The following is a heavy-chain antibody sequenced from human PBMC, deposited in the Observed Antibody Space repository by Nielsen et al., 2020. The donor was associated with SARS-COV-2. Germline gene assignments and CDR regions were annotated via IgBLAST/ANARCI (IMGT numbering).Heavy chain of an antibody. Sequence: GESLKISCAASGFTFSNAWMNWVRQAPGKGLEWVGRIKSKTDGGTTDYAAPVKGRFTTSRDDAKNTLYLQMNSLKTEDTAVYYCTTGGLTMGRGVIQYWGQGTLATVSS. J-gene: IGHJ1*01. V-gene: IGHV3-15*01. D-gene: IGHD3-10*01. CDR2: IKSKTDGGTT. CDR3: TTGGLTMGRGVIQY. CDR1: GFTFSNAW.